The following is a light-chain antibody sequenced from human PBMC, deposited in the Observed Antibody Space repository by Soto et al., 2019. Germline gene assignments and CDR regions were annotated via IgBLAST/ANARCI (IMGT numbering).Light chain of an antibody. CDR2: AAS. Sequence: DIQMTRSPSSLSASVGDRVTITCRASQSSSSFLNWYQQKPGKAPKLLISAASSLQSGVSSRFSGSGSGTDFTLTISSLQPQDFATYYCQKSYSPPRTFGQGTKWISN. CDR3: QKSYSPPRT. V-gene: IGKV1-39*01. J-gene: IGKJ1*01. CDR1: QSSSSF.